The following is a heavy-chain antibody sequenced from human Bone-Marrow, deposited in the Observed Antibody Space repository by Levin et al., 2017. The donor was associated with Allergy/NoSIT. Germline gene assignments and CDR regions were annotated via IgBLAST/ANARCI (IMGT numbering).Heavy chain of an antibody. CDR2: ISGSGGST. Sequence: GESLKISCAASGFTFSSYAMSWVRQAPGKGLEWVSAISGSGGSTYYADSVKGRFTISRDNSKNTLYLQMNSLRAEDTAVYYCAKVMGSSWTDGIDYWGQGTLVTVSS. J-gene: IGHJ4*02. CDR1: GFTFSSYA. CDR3: AKVMGSSWTDGIDY. V-gene: IGHV3-23*01. D-gene: IGHD6-13*01.